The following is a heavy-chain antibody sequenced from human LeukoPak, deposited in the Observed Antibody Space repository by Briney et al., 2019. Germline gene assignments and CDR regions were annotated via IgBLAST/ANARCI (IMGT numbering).Heavy chain of an antibody. Sequence: GASVKVSCKASGYIFTSYYMHWVRQAPGQGLEWMGIINPSGGGTNYTQKFQGRVTMTRDMSTSTVYMELSSLRSEDTAVYYCARLSYSGNYFFDYWGQGTLVTVSS. J-gene: IGHJ4*02. D-gene: IGHD1-26*01. CDR2: INPSGGGT. CDR1: GYIFTSYY. CDR3: ARLSYSGNYFFDY. V-gene: IGHV1-46*01.